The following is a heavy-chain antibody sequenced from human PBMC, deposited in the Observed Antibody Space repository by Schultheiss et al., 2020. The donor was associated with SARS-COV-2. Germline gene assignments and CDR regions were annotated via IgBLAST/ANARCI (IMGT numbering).Heavy chain of an antibody. CDR1: GGSFSGYY. J-gene: IGHJ4*02. V-gene: IGHV4-59*10. Sequence: SQTLSLTCAVYGGSFSGYYWSWIRQPAGKGLEWIGRFYTIGSPNYNPSLKRRVTMSLDTSKNQFSLKLRSVTAADTAVYYCARKDSSSDFDYWGQGTLVTVSS. CDR2: FYTIGSP. CDR3: ARKDSSSDFDY. D-gene: IGHD3-22*01.